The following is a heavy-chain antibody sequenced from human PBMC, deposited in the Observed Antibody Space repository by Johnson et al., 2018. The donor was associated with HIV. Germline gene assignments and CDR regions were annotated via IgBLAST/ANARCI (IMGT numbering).Heavy chain of an antibody. CDR1: GFTFSSYG. CDR2: IRYDGSNK. CDR3: ASLVGSSSGEAFDI. D-gene: IGHD6-6*01. V-gene: IGHV3-30*02. J-gene: IGHJ3*02. Sequence: VQLVESGGGVVQPGGSLRLSCAASGFTFSSYGMHWVRQAPGKGLEWVAFIRYDGSNKYYADSVKGRFTISRDNSKNTLYLQMNSLRAEDTAVYYCASLVGSSSGEAFDIWGQGTMVTVSS.